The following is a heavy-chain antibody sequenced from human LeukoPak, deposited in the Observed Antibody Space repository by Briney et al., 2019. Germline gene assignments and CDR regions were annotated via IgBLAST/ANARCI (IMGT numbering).Heavy chain of an antibody. V-gene: IGHV4-38-2*01. J-gene: IGHJ4*02. CDR1: GYSISSGYY. CDR2: IYHSGST. D-gene: IGHD3-10*01. CDR3: ARVATDYYGSGSYSGFDY. Sequence: PSETLSLTCAVSGYSISSGYYWGWIRQPPGKGLEWIGSIYHSGSTYYNPSLKSRVTISVDTSKNQFSLKLSSVTAADTAVYYCARVATDYYGSGSYSGFDYWGQGTLVTVSS.